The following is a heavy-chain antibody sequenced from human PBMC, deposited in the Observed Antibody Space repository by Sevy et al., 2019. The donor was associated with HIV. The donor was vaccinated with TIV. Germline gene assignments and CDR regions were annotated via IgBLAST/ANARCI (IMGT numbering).Heavy chain of an antibody. CDR3: ARSSLGGMAGMDV. CDR1: GFTLNTYW. CDR2: IKEGGSEK. D-gene: IGHD3-16*01. V-gene: IGHV3-7*01. J-gene: IGHJ6*02. Sequence: GGSLRLSCAASGFTLNTYWMNWVRQAPGKGLEWVANIKEGGSEKYYMDSVRGRFTLSRDNAKNSLSLQMNNVRAEDTAVYYCARSSLGGMAGMDVWGQRTTVTVSS.